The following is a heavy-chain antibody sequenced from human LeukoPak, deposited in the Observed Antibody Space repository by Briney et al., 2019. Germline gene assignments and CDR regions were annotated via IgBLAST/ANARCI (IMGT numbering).Heavy chain of an antibody. Sequence: ASVKVSCKASGYTFTSYDINWVRQATGQGLEWMGWMNPNSGNTGYAQKFQGRVTMTRNTSISTAYMELSSLRSEDTAVYYCARDRYCSSTSCYVFLDVWGQGTTVTVSS. V-gene: IGHV1-8*01. D-gene: IGHD2-2*01. CDR2: MNPNSGNT. J-gene: IGHJ6*02. CDR1: GYTFTSYD. CDR3: ARDRYCSSTSCYVFLDV.